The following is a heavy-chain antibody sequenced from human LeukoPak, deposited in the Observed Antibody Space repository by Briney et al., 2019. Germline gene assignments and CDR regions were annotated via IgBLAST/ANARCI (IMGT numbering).Heavy chain of an antibody. CDR2: IRYDGSNK. J-gene: IGHJ4*02. CDR1: GFTFSSYG. D-gene: IGHD1-7*01. CDR3: AKDSSWNYGSILYYFDY. V-gene: IGHV3-30*02. Sequence: GGSLRLSCAASGFTFSSYGMHWVRQAPGKGLEWVAFIRYDGSNKYYADSVKGRFTISRDNSKNTLYLQMNSLRAEDTAVYYCAKDSSWNYGSILYYFDYWGQGTLVTVSS.